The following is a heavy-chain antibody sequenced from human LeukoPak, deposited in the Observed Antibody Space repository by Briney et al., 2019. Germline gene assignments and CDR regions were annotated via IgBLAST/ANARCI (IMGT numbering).Heavy chain of an antibody. V-gene: IGHV3-7*01. J-gene: IGHJ6*02. CDR3: ATYTHWVAGDV. CDR1: GFTFSDSW. Sequence: PGGSLRLSCAASGFTFSDSWMSWVRQAPGKGLEWVANMNQDGSAKGYVDSVKGRFTISGDNARNSLYLQMSSLRPEDTAVYYCATYTHWVAGDVWGQGTTVTVSS. D-gene: IGHD3-16*01. CDR2: MNQDGSAK.